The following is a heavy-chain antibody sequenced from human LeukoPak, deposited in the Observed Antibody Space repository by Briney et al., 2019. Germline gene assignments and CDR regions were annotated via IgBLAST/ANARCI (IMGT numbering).Heavy chain of an antibody. V-gene: IGHV4-30-4*01. Sequence: SXXXXXYXXSWIRQPPGKGLEWIGYIYYSGSTYYNPSLKSRVTISVDTSKNQFSLKLSSVTAADTAVYYCARDTKMYSSSQGAFDIWGKGTMVTVSS. CDR3: ARDTKMYSSSQGAFDI. D-gene: IGHD6-13*01. CDR2: IYYSGST. J-gene: IGHJ3*02. CDR1: SXXXXXYX.